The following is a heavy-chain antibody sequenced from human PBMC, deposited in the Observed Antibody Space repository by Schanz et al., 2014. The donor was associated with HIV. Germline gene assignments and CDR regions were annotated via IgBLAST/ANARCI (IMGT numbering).Heavy chain of an antibody. CDR3: ASRTYYYASGNYYLGDGLDV. D-gene: IGHD3-10*01. CDR2: ISGSGGST. Sequence: EVQLLESGGGLVQPGGSLRLSCAASGFTFSSYAMSWVRQAPGKGLEWVSAISGSGGSTYYADSVKGRFTISRDNSKNTLYLQMNSLRAEDTAVYYCASRTYYYASGNYYLGDGLDVWGQGTTVTVSS. J-gene: IGHJ6*02. V-gene: IGHV3-23*01. CDR1: GFTFSSYA.